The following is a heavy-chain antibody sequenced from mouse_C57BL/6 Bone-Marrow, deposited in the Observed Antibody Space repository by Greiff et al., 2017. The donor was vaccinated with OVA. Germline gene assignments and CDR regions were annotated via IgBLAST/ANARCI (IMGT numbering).Heavy chain of an antibody. CDR2: ISSGGDYI. Sequence: EVQGVESGEGLVKPGGSLKLSCAASGFTFSSYAMSWVRQTPEKRLEWVAYISSGGDYIYYADTVKGRFTISRDNARNTLYLQMSSLKSEDTAMYYCTRDSSYYYGSSSYYFDYWGQGTTLTVSS. CDR3: TRDSSYYYGSSSYYFDY. V-gene: IGHV5-9-1*02. D-gene: IGHD1-1*01. CDR1: GFTFSSYA. J-gene: IGHJ2*01.